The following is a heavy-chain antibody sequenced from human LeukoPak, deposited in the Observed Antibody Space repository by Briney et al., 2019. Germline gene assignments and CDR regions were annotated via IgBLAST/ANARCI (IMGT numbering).Heavy chain of an antibody. V-gene: IGHV1-2*04. J-gene: IGHJ4*02. CDR1: GYTFSGYY. CDR3: ATGDYFDF. Sequence: ASVKVSCKASGYTFSGYYVHWVRQAPGQGLEWMGRTNPNGDVTNYAQNFQGWVTLTRDTSISTAYMELSRPRSDDTAVYYCATGDYFDFWGQGTLVTVSS. CDR2: TNPNGDVT.